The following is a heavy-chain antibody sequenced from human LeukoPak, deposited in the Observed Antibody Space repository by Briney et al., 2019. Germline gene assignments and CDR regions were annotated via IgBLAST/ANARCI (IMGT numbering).Heavy chain of an antibody. D-gene: IGHD4-23*01. Sequence: GGSLRLSCAASGFTFSSYSMNWVRQAPGKGLEWVSSISSSSSYIYYADSVKGRFTISRDNAKNSLYLQMNSLRAEDTAVYYCARPSTLAYGGGSHSYFDYWGQGTLVTVSS. CDR2: ISSSSSYI. V-gene: IGHV3-21*01. J-gene: IGHJ4*02. CDR3: ARPSTLAYGGGSHSYFDY. CDR1: GFTFSSYS.